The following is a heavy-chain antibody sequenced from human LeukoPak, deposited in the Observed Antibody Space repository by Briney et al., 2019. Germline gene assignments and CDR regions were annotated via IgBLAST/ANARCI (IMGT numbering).Heavy chain of an antibody. CDR3: ARETAAPDLHFDY. V-gene: IGHV4-59*01. Sequence: SETLSLTCTVSGGSINSYYWSWIRQPPGKGLEWIGYIYYSGSTNYNPSLKSRVTISVDTSKNQFSLKLSSVTAADTAVYYCARETAAPDLHFDYWGQGTLVTVSS. D-gene: IGHD6-13*01. CDR2: IYYSGST. CDR1: GGSINSYY. J-gene: IGHJ4*02.